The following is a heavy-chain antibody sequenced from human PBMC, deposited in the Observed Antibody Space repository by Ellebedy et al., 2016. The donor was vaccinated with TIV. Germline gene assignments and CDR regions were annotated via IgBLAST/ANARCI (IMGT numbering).Heavy chain of an antibody. J-gene: IGHJ4*02. CDR3: ARDSGRGYRPDY. V-gene: IGHV1-18*01. Sequence: ASVKVSCXASGYTFTSYDINWVRQATGQGLEWMGWMNPNSGNTNYAQKLQGRVTMTTDTSTSTAYMELRSLRSDDTAVYYCARDSGRGYRPDYWGQGTLVTVSS. D-gene: IGHD5-18*01. CDR1: GYTFTSYD. CDR2: MNPNSGNT.